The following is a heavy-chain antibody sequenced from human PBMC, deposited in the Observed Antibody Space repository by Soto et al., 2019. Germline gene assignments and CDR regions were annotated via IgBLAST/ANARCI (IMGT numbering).Heavy chain of an antibody. V-gene: IGHV2-5*02. CDR3: AHRVLRTVFGLVTTTAIYFDF. CDR1: GFSLTTSGVG. Sequence: QITLNESGPPVVRPTETLTLTCRFSGFSLTTSGVGVGWIRQSPGKAPEWLALIYWDDDKRYSASLKSRLTIPKDTSKRRVVLTVSDLDPTDTATYYCAHRVLRTVFGLVTTTAIYFDFWGKGTPVAVSS. J-gene: IGHJ4*02. D-gene: IGHD3-3*01. CDR2: IYWDDDK.